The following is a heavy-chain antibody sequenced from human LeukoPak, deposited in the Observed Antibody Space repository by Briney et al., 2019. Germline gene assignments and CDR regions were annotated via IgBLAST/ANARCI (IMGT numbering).Heavy chain of an antibody. CDR2: IYPGDSDT. Sequence: GESLKISCKGSGSSFTSYWIGWVRQMPGKGVEWVGIIYPGDSDTRCSPSFHGQVTISADKSISTAYLQWSSLKAPDTAMYYCARQDYSYDFWSGYYPRSDGMDVWGQGTTVTVSS. CDR3: ARQDYSYDFWSGYYPRSDGMDV. J-gene: IGHJ6*02. V-gene: IGHV5-51*01. CDR1: GSSFTSYW. D-gene: IGHD3-3*01.